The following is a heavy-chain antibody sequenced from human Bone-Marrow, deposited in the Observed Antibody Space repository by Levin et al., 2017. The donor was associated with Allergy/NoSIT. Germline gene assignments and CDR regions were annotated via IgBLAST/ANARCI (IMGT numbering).Heavy chain of an antibody. CDR2: ISSSSNYI. CDR1: GFTFSYYN. V-gene: IGHV3-21*01. D-gene: IGHD3-16*02. CDR3: ARGMRPTVITGTDASDV. Sequence: GESLKISCAASGFTFSYYNMNWVRQAPGKGLEWVGSISSSSNYIYYAASLKGRFTISRDNANNSLYLQMNTLRAEDTAVYYCARGMRPTVITGTDASDVWGQGTVVTVSS. J-gene: IGHJ3*01.